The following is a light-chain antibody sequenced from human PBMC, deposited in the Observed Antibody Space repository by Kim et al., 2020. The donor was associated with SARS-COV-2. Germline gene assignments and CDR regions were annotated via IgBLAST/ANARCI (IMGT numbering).Light chain of an antibody. CDR1: QNLEHSDGHTF. Sequence: PASISCRCSQNLEHSDGHTFLSWLQRRPGQSPRLLIYQISNRFSGVPDRFSGSGAGTDFTLKISRVEAEDVVLYYCMQSTQFPRTFGQGTKVDIK. V-gene: IGKV2-24*01. J-gene: IGKJ1*01. CDR2: QIS. CDR3: MQSTQFPRT.